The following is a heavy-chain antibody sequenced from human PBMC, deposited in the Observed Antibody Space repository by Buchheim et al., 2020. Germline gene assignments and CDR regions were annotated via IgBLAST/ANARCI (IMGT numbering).Heavy chain of an antibody. Sequence: EVQLVESGGGLVQPGGSLRLSCAASGFAFSSHSMNWVRQAPGKGLEWISYITFSSTTAYYADSVMGRFTISRDNAKNSLYLQMNGLRAEDTAVYYCARESVFGVVNSFDSWGQGTL. CDR1: GFAFSSHS. J-gene: IGHJ4*02. CDR3: ARESVFGVVNSFDS. V-gene: IGHV3-48*01. D-gene: IGHD3-3*01. CDR2: ITFSSTTA.